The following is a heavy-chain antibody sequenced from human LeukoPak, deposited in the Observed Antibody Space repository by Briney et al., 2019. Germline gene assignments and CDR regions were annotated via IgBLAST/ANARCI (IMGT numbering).Heavy chain of an antibody. CDR1: GFTFSSYG. V-gene: IGHV3-30*02. CDR3: ASGTVAGDRTLDY. CDR2: IRYDGSNK. Sequence: PGGSLRLSCAASGFTFSSYGMHWVRQAPGKGLEWVAFIRYDGSNKYYADSVKGRFTISRDNSKNTLYLQMNSLRAEDTAVYYCASGTVAGDRTLDYWGQGTLVTVSS. J-gene: IGHJ4*02. D-gene: IGHD6-19*01.